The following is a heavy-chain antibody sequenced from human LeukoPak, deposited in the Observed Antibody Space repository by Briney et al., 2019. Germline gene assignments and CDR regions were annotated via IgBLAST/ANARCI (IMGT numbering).Heavy chain of an antibody. Sequence: GGSLRLSCAASGFTFSSYGMHWVRQAPGKGLEWVAVIWYDGSNKYYADSVKGRFTISRDNSKNTLYLQMNSLRAEDTAVYYCAKDSGCSSTSCREYYYYYYMDVWGKGTTVTVSS. D-gene: IGHD2-2*01. V-gene: IGHV3-33*06. CDR2: IWYDGSNK. CDR3: AKDSGCSSTSCREYYYYYYMDV. J-gene: IGHJ6*03. CDR1: GFTFSSYG.